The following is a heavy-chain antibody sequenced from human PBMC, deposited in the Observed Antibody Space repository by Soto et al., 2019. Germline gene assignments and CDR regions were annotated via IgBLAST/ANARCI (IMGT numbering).Heavy chain of an antibody. V-gene: IGHV3-23*01. CDR1: GFTFSDFA. CDR3: AKDTVAGTVNWFDP. J-gene: IGHJ5*02. CDR2: IVSSGVRR. Sequence: EVQLLESGGDLVQPGGSLRLSCAASGFTFSDFAMSWVRQAPGKGLEWVSAIVSSGVRRYYADSVKGRFTVSSDNSINTLYLQMNGLRAEDTAVYYCAKDTVAGTVNWFDPWGQGTLVTVSS. D-gene: IGHD6-19*01.